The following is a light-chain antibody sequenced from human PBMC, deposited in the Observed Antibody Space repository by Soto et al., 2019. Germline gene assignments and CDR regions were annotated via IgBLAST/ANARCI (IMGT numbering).Light chain of an antibody. Sequence: DIVLTQSPGTLSLSPGERATLSCWASQSVSSSHIAWYQQKPGQAPRLLLYGTSFRATGIPDKFSGSGSGTHFTLTISRLEPEDFAMYYCQQYVASPRTFGQGTKLEVK. CDR3: QQYVASPRT. CDR2: GTS. J-gene: IGKJ2*01. CDR1: QSVSSSH. V-gene: IGKV3-20*01.